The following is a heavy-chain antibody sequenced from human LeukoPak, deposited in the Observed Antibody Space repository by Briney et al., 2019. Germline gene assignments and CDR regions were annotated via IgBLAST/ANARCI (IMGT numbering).Heavy chain of an antibody. CDR3: ARGGHSITVAAKVLSLYYFDY. Sequence: PGGSLRLSCAASGFTFSSYSMNWVRQAPGKGLEWVSSISSSSSYIYYADSVKGRFTISRDNAKNSLYLQINSLRAEDTAVYYCARGGHSITVAAKVLSLYYFDYWGQGTLVTVSS. D-gene: IGHD2-15*01. J-gene: IGHJ4*02. V-gene: IGHV3-21*01. CDR2: ISSSSSYI. CDR1: GFTFSSYS.